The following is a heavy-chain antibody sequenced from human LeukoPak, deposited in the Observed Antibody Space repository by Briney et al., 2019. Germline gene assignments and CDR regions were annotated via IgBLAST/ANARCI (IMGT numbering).Heavy chain of an antibody. Sequence: SETLSLTCTVSGGSISSYYWSWLRQPAGKGLEWIGRIYTSGSTNYNPSLKSRVTMSVDTSKNQISLNLSSVTAADTAVYYCARRGMVRGVYYMDVWGKGTTVTVSS. V-gene: IGHV4-4*07. J-gene: IGHJ6*03. CDR3: ARRGMVRGVYYMDV. D-gene: IGHD3-10*01. CDR2: IYTSGST. CDR1: GGSISSYY.